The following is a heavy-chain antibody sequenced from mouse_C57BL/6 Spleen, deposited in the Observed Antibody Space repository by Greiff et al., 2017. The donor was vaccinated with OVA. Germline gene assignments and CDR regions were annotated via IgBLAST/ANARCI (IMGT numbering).Heavy chain of an antibody. V-gene: IGHV1-26*01. D-gene: IGHD3-3*01. J-gene: IGHJ2*01. Sequence: EVQLQQSGPELVKPGASVKISCKASGYTFTDYYMNWVKQSHGKSLEWIGDINPNNGGTSYNQKFKGKPTLTVDKSSSTAYMELRSLTSEDSAVYYCAEAGTGYWGQGTTLTVSS. CDR3: AEAGTGY. CDR1: GYTFTDYY. CDR2: INPNNGGT.